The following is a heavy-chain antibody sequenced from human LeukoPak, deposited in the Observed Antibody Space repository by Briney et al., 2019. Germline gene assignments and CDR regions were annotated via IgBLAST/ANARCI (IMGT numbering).Heavy chain of an antibody. D-gene: IGHD3-22*01. Sequence: GRSLRLSCAPSGFTFDGYALHWVRQAPGKGLEWVSGIRWNSGSIGYADSVKGRFTISRDNAKNSLYLQMNSLRAEDMALYYCAKAGSGYYDSSGSLGVDYWGQGTLVTVPS. V-gene: IGHV3-9*03. CDR1: GFTFDGYA. CDR2: IRWNSGSI. CDR3: AKAGSGYYDSSGSLGVDY. J-gene: IGHJ4*02.